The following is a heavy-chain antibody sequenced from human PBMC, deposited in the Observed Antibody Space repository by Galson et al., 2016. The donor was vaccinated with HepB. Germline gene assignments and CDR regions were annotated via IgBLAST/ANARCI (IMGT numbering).Heavy chain of an antibody. CDR1: GGTFSNYA. CDR2: IIPIFGTA. D-gene: IGHD5-18*01. CDR3: TRAFGGGYTYVYSF. Sequence: SVKVSCKASGGTFSNYAISWVRQAPGQGLEWMGGIIPIFGTANYAQKFQGRVTITADESTSTAYMELSSLRSEDTAVYYYTRAFGGGYTYVYSFWGQGTLVTVSS. V-gene: IGHV1-69*13. J-gene: IGHJ4*02.